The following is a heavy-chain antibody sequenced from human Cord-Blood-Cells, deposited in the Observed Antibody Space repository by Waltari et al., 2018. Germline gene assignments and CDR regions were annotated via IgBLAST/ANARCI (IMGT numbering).Heavy chain of an antibody. CDR2: IRSKANSYAT. Sequence: EVQLVESGGGLVQPGGSLKLSCAASGFTSSGSAMHWVRQASGKGLEWVGRIRSKANSYATAYAASVKGRFTISRDDSKNTAYLQMNSLKTEDTAVYYCTAPLVRYWGQGTLVTVSS. CDR1: GFTSSGSA. CDR3: TAPLVRY. J-gene: IGHJ4*02. D-gene: IGHD6-13*01. V-gene: IGHV3-73*02.